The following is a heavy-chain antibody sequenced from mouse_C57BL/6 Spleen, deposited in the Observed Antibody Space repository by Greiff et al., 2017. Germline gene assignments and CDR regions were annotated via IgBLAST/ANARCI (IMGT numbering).Heavy chain of an antibody. CDR2: ISDGGSYT. V-gene: IGHV5-4*01. CDR3: AREGSNWDSLDY. J-gene: IGHJ2*01. D-gene: IGHD4-1*01. Sequence: EVHLVESGGGLVKPGGSLKLSCAASGFTFSSYAMSWVRQTPEKRLEWVATISDGGSYTYYPDNVKGRFTISRDNAKNNRYLQMSHLKSEDTAIYYCAREGSNWDSLDYWGQGTTLTVSS. CDR1: GFTFSSYA.